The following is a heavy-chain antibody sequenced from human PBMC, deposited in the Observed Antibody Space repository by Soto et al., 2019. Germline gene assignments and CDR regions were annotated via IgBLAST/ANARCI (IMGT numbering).Heavy chain of an antibody. Sequence: SETLSLTCTVSGGSISSSSYYWGWIRQPPGKGLEWIGSIYYSGSTYYNPSLKSRVTISVDTSKNQFSLKLSSVTAADTAVYYCARPWLNYYDHGMDVWGQGTTVTVS. CDR2: IYYSGST. CDR3: ARPWLNYYDHGMDV. V-gene: IGHV4-39*01. D-gene: IGHD5-12*01. J-gene: IGHJ6*02. CDR1: GGSISSSSYY.